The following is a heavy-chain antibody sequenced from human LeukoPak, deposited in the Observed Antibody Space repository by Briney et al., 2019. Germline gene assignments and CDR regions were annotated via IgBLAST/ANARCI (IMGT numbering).Heavy chain of an antibody. CDR2: IYPGNSNS. Sequence: GAFLKICSICCGSCITCYWICFLRPMPGELVALMGIIYPGNSNSNATPSFQGPITISSDKTISTAYLQWSSLKVSDTAMYYCARPLGYYDDSSGWGKHDSFDVWGQGTTVTVSS. D-gene: IGHD3-22*01. V-gene: IGHV5-51*01. CDR3: ARPLGYYDDSSGWGKHDSFDV. CDR1: GSCITCYW. J-gene: IGHJ3*01.